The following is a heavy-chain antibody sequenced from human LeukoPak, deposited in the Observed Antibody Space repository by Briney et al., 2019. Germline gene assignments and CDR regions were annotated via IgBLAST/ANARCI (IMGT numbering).Heavy chain of an antibody. V-gene: IGHV3-33*01. CDR2: IWYDGSNK. CDR1: GFTFSSYG. J-gene: IGHJ3*02. Sequence: PGGSLRLSCAASGFTFSSYGMHWVRQAPGKGLEWGAVIWYDGSNKYYADSVKGRFTISRDNSKNTLYLQMNSLRAEDTAVYYCARPRTTTARDDAFDIWGQGTMVTVSS. D-gene: IGHD5-18*01. CDR3: ARPRTTTARDDAFDI.